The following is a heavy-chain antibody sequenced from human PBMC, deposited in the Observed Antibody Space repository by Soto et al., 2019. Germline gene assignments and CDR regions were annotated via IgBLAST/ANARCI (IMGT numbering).Heavy chain of an antibody. CDR2: INPNSGGT. CDR1: GYSFTSYY. J-gene: IGHJ4*02. D-gene: IGHD1-1*01. V-gene: IGHV1-2*02. CDR3: AREPATAKPEGVDF. Sequence: GESLKLSCKCSGYSFTSYYIHWVRQAPGQGLEWMGWINPNSGGTKYAPKFQGGVTMTRDTSITTAYMELSRLRSGDTAVYYCAREPATAKPEGVDFWGQGTLVTV.